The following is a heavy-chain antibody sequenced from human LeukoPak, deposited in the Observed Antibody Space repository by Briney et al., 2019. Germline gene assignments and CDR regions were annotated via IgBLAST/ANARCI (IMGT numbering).Heavy chain of an antibody. V-gene: IGHV4-59*12. J-gene: IGHJ4*02. D-gene: IGHD2-15*01. CDR2: IYDSGNT. CDR1: GGSISSYY. CDR3: ARAVGGPDS. Sequence: PSETLSLTCTVSGGSISSYYWSWIRQPPGKGLEWIGGIYDSGNTYYNPSLKSRVTISVDTSKSQFSLKLSSVTAADTAVYYCARAVGGPDSWGQGTLVTVSS.